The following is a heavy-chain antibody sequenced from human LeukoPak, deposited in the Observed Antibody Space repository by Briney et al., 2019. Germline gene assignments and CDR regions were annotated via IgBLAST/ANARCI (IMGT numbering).Heavy chain of an antibody. V-gene: IGHV3-49*04. CDR3: TRANCVNGVCNRFDY. CDR1: GFTFGDYA. Sequence: GGSLRLSCTASGFTFGDYAMSWVRQAPGKGLEWVGFIWKKGVGGTTEYAASVRGRFTISRDNSKSIAYLQMTCLKTEDTAVYYCTRANCVNGVCNRFDYWGQGTLVTVSS. D-gene: IGHD2-8*01. J-gene: IGHJ4*02. CDR2: IWKKGVGGTT.